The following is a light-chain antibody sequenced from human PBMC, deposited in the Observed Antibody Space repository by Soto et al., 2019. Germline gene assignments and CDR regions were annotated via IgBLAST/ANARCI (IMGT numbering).Light chain of an antibody. CDR2: EVT. CDR1: SSDIGGYNS. J-gene: IGLJ1*01. V-gene: IGLV2-14*01. Sequence: QSALNQPASESGSPGQSITLSCTGTSSDIGGYNSVSWYQQHPGRAPRLIIYEVTNRPSGVSNRFSASKSGNTASLTISGLQAEDEADYYCTSYTPIVTLGSVFGTGTKVTVL. CDR3: TSYTPIVTLGSV.